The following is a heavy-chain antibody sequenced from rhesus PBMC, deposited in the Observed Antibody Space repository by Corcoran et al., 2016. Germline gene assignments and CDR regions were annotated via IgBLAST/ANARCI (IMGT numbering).Heavy chain of an antibody. D-gene: IGHD5-36*02. Sequence: EVQLVESGAGLVQPGGSLRLSCAASGFTFSNSWMSWVRQAPGKGLELVARIKRKADGETADYAASVEVRFPISRYDSKNTLYLQMNDLKTEDTAVYYCTTDRVVNSYSYGFGAFDFWGQGLRVTVSS. J-gene: IGHJ3*01. CDR3: TTDRVVNSYSYGFGAFDF. V-gene: IGHV3-30*02. CDR1: GFTFSNSW. CDR2: IKRKADGETA.